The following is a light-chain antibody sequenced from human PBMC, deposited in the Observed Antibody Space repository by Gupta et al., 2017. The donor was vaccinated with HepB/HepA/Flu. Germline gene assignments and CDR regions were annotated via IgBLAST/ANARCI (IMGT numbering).Light chain of an antibody. CDR2: WAS. V-gene: IGKV4-1*01. CDR3: QQYYRALTWT. CDR1: QSVLYSPNNRNY. Sequence: DIVMTQSPDSLAVSLGERATINCKSSQSVLYSPNNRNYLAWYQQKPGQPPKLLIYWASTRESGVPDRFSGSGSGTEXTLTISXLQAEDVAVYFCQQYYRALTWTFGXGTKVEIK. J-gene: IGKJ1*01.